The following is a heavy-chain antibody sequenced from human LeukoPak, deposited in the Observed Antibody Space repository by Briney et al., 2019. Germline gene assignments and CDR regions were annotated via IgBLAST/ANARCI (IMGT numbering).Heavy chain of an antibody. CDR2: INHSGST. CDR1: GGSFSGYY. V-gene: IGHV4-34*01. Sequence: SETLSLTCAVYGGSFSGYYWSWIRQPPGKGLEWIGEINHSGSTNYNPSLKSRVTISVDTSKNQFSLKLSSVTAADTAVYCCARACIAVAGTRHFDYWGQGTLVTVSS. J-gene: IGHJ4*02. CDR3: ARACIAVAGTRHFDY. D-gene: IGHD6-19*01.